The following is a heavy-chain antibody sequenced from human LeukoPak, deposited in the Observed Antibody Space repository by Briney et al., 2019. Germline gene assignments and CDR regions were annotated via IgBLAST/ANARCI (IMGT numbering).Heavy chain of an antibody. CDR1: GGSISSYY. CDR3: ARGYGETSTR. V-gene: IGHV4-59*01. J-gene: IGHJ4*02. CDR2: IYYSGST. Sequence: SETLSLTCTVSGGSISSYYWSWIRHPPGKGLEWIGYIYYSGSTNFNPFLKSRVTISVDTSKNQFSLKLSSVTAADAAVYYCARGYGETSTRWGQGTLVTVSS. D-gene: IGHD4-17*01.